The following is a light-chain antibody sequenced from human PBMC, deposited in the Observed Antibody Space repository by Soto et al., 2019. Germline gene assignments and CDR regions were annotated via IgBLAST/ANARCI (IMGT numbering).Light chain of an antibody. V-gene: IGKV1-39*01. J-gene: IGKJ2*01. CDR1: QGVSGY. CDR2: AAS. Sequence: DIPMTQSPSSLSASVGDRVTITCRASQGVSGYLLWYQQRQGRAPKLLIYAASNLLSGVPSRFSGSGSGANFTLTITSLQPEDLATYYCQQSYRTPHTFGQGTKLETK. CDR3: QQSYRTPHT.